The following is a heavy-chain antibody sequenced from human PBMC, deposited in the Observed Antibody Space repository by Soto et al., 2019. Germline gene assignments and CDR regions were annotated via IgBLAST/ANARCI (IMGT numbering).Heavy chain of an antibody. Sequence: PGGSLRLSCSVSGFTFSKYAMHWVRQAPGKGLEYVSGITSEGDRTWHADSVKDRFTISRDNSKNTLFLQMSSLRVEDTAIYFWVKGNQLLRYYFEFWG. J-gene: IGHJ3*01. D-gene: IGHD3-9*01. CDR3: VKGNQLLRYYFEF. CDR1: GFTFSKYA. V-gene: IGHV3-64D*06. CDR2: ITSEGDRT.